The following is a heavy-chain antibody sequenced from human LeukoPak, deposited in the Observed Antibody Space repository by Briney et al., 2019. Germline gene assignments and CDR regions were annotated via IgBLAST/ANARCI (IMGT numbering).Heavy chain of an antibody. D-gene: IGHD3-10*01. J-gene: IGHJ5*02. CDR1: GGTFSSYA. V-gene: IGHV1-69*05. CDR3: ASSSSVNIWFDP. CDR2: IIPIFGTA. Sequence: SVKVSCKASGGTFSSYAISWVRQAPGQGLEWMGGIIPIFGTANYAQKFQGRVTITTDESTSTAYMELSSLRSEDTAVYYCASSSSVNIWFDPWGQGTLVTVSS.